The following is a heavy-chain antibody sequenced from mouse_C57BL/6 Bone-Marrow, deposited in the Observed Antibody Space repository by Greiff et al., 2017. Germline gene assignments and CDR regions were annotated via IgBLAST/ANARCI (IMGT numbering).Heavy chain of an antibody. Sequence: VQLQQSGAELVRPGASVKLSCTASGFNIKDDYMHWVKQRPEQGLEWIGWIDPVNGDTEYASKCPGKATITVYTSSNTVYLQLSSLASEDTAVYYCTRIAYWGQGTLVTVSA. V-gene: IGHV14-4*01. CDR1: GFNIKDDY. CDR2: IDPVNGDT. J-gene: IGHJ3*01. CDR3: TRIAY.